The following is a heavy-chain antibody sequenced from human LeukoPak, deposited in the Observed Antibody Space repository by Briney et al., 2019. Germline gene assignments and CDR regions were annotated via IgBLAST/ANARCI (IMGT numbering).Heavy chain of an antibody. J-gene: IGHJ4*02. Sequence: SETLSLTCAVYGGSFSGYYWSWIRQPPGKGLEWIGEINHSGSTNYNPSLKSRVTISVDTSKNQFSLKLSSVTAADTAVYYCARGPYSSSRYYFDYWGQGTLVTVSS. CDR1: GGSFSGYY. CDR2: INHSGST. V-gene: IGHV4-34*01. D-gene: IGHD6-13*01. CDR3: ARGPYSSSRYYFDY.